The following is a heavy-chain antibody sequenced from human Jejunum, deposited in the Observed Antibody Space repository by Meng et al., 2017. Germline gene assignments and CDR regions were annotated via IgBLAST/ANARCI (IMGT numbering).Heavy chain of an antibody. J-gene: IGHJ6*02. CDR2: IGLDRIT. Sequence: GESLKISCAASGFTFNNYAMSWVRQPPGKGLEWVSAIGLDRITHHSDSVKGRFTISRDHSGSPLYLQMDSLRAEDTAVYYCARYHYDRSNFYGLDVWGQGTTVTVSS. CDR1: GFTFNNYA. D-gene: IGHD3-22*01. CDR3: ARYHYDRSNFYGLDV. V-gene: IGHV3-23*01.